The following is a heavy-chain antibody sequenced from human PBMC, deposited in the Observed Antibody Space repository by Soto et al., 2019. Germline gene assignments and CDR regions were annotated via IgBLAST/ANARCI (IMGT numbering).Heavy chain of an antibody. CDR3: ARQSGGGVITDFDY. V-gene: IGHV5-51*01. CDR1: GYSFASYW. CDR2: IYPGDSET. J-gene: IGHJ4*02. Sequence: PGESLKISCKGSGYSFASYWIAWVRQMPGKGLEWMGIIYPGDSETRYSPSFQGQVSFSVDKSISTTFLQWSSLKASDSATYYCARQSGGGVITDFDYWGQGTLVTVS. D-gene: IGHD3-10*01.